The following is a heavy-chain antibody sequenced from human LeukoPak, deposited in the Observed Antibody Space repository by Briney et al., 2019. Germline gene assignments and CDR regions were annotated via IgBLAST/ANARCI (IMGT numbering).Heavy chain of an antibody. CDR2: IYTSGST. CDR3: ARDWNGSGTFDAFDI. CDR1: GGSISSYY. D-gene: IGHD3-10*01. J-gene: IGHJ3*02. Sequence: SETLSLTCTVSGGSISSYYWSWIRQPAGKGLEWIGRIYTSGSTNYNPSLKSRVTISVDKSKNQFSLKLSSVTAVDTAVYYCARDWNGSGTFDAFDIWGQGTMVTVSS. V-gene: IGHV4-4*07.